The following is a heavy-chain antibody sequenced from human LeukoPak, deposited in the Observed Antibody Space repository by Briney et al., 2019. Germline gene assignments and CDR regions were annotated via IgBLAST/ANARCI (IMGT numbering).Heavy chain of an antibody. D-gene: IGHD2-2*02. CDR3: ARVVPAAIRALSYFDY. Sequence: ASVKVSCKASGYTFTSYDINWVRQATGQGLEWMGWMNPNSGNTGYAQKFQGRVTITRNTSISTAYMELGSLRSEDTAVYYCARVVPAAIRALSYFDYWGQGTLVTVSS. CDR1: GYTFTSYD. J-gene: IGHJ4*02. V-gene: IGHV1-8*03. CDR2: MNPNSGNT.